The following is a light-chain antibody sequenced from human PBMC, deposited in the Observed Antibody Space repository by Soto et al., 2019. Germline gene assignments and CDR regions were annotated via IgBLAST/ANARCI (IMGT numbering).Light chain of an antibody. CDR3: TSYAGSNNFFYV. CDR2: EVS. J-gene: IGLJ1*01. Sequence: QSALTQRPSASGSPGQSVTISCTGTSSDVGGYNYVSWYQQHPGKAPKLMIYEVSKRPSGVPDRFSGSKSGNTASLTVSGLQAEDEADYYCTSYAGSNNFFYVFGTGTKLTVL. CDR1: SSDVGGYNY. V-gene: IGLV2-8*01.